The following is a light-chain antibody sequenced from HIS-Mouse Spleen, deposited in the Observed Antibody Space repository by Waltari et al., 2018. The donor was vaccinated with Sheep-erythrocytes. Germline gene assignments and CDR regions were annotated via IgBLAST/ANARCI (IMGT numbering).Light chain of an antibody. V-gene: IGKV1-9*01. CDR1: QGIGRY. J-gene: IGKJ2*01. CDR3: QQLNSYPHT. Sequence: DIQLTQSPSFLSASVGDRVTITCRASQGIGRYLAWYQQKPGEAPKILLYAASTLQSGVPCRFSVRGSWTEFTLTIRSLQPEDFATYYCQQLNSYPHTFGQGTKLEIK. CDR2: AAS.